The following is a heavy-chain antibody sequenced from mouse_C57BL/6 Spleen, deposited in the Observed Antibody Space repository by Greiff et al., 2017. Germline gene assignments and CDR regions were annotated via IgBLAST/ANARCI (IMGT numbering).Heavy chain of an antibody. D-gene: IGHD1-2*01. CDR2: IYPNNGGN. CDR1: GYTFTDYY. CDR3: ARSAIFDDYFDY. V-gene: IGHV1-34*01. J-gene: IGHJ2*01. Sequence: VQLKESGPELVKPGASVTMSCKASGYTFTDYYMHWVKQSHGKSLEWIGYIYPNNGGNGYNQKFKGKATLTVDTSSSTAYLELRSLTSEDSAVYYCARSAIFDDYFDYWGQGTTLTVSS.